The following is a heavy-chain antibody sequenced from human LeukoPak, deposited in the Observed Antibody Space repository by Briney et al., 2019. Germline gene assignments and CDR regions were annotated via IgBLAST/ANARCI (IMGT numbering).Heavy chain of an antibody. CDR1: GYTFTSYG. D-gene: IGHD3-3*01. J-gene: IGHJ6*02. CDR2: MNPNSGNT. V-gene: IGHV1-8*02. CDR3: AKGEYYDFWSGRYYYYGMDV. Sequence: GASVKVSCKASGYTFTSYGISWVRQAPGQGLEWMGWMNPNSGNTGYAQKLQGRVTMTRNTSISTAYMELSSLRSENTAVYYCAKGEYYDFWSGRYYYYGMDVWGQGTTVTVSS.